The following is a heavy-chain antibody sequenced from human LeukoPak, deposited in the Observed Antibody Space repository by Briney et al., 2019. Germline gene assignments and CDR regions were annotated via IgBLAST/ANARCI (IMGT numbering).Heavy chain of an antibody. CDR2: INLNSGGT. D-gene: IGHD1-14*01. J-gene: IGHJ4*02. CDR1: GYTFTGYY. V-gene: IGHV1-2*06. Sequence: SVKVSSKASGYTFTGYYMHWVRQAPGQGLEWMGRINLNSGGTNYAQKFQGRVTMTRDTSISTVYMELSRLRSDDTAVYYCAREDLPGPDYWGQGTLVTVSS. CDR3: AREDLPGPDY.